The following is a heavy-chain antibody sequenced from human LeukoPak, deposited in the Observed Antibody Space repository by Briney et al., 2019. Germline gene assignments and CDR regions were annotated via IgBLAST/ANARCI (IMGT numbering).Heavy chain of an antibody. CDR3: ARNYCSGGSCYWFDY. CDR1: GGSISSYY. CDR2: IYYSGST. V-gene: IGHV4-59*12. D-gene: IGHD2-15*01. J-gene: IGHJ4*02. Sequence: SETLSLTCTVSGGSISSYYWSWIRQPPGKGLEWIGYIYYSGSTNYNPSLKSRVTMSVDTSKNQFSLKLGSVTAADTAVYYCARNYCSGGSCYWFDYWGQGTLVTVSS.